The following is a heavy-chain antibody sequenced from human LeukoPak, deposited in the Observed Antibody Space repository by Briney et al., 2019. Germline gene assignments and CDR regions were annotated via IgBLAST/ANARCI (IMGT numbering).Heavy chain of an antibody. D-gene: IGHD3-22*01. V-gene: IGHV3-74*01. CDR2: ITSDGSTT. CDR3: ARVGSWYDSSGPSHKGYDI. CDR1: GFSFGSYW. J-gene: IGHJ3*02. Sequence: GGSLRLSCVGSGFSFGSYWMHWVRQAPGKGLVWVSRITSDGSTTSYADSVKGRFTISRDNARNTLYLQMNSLRAEDTAVYYCARVGSWYDSSGPSHKGYDIWGQGTMVTVSS.